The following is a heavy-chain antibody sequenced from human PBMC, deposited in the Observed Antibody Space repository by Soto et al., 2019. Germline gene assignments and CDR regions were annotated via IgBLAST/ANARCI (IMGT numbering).Heavy chain of an antibody. CDR1: GFTFSSYG. CDR2: ISYDGSNK. CDR3: AKDVDTAMAGFDY. Sequence: QVQLVESGGGVVQPGRSLRLSCAASGFTFSSYGMHWVRQAPGKGLEWVAVISYDGSNKYYAVSVKGRFTISRDNSKNTLYLQMNSLRAEDTAVYSCAKDVDTAMAGFDYWGQGTLVTVSS. J-gene: IGHJ4*02. V-gene: IGHV3-30*18. D-gene: IGHD5-18*01.